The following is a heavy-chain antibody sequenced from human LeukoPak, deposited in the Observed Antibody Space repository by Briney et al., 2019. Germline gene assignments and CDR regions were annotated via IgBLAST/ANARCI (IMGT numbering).Heavy chain of an antibody. CDR2: VHLSGRT. V-gene: IGHV4-4*02. CDR3: AREGGPYRPLDY. Sequence: NASETLSLTCGVSGGSISTTNWWTWARQPPGEGLEWIGEVHLSGRTHYNPSLESRVTMSVDMSENHISLRLTSVTAADTAVYYCAREGGPYRPLDYSGQGTLVTVSS. J-gene: IGHJ4*02. CDR1: GGSISTTNW.